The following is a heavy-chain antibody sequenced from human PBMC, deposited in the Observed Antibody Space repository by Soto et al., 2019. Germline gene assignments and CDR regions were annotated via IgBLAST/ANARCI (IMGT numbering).Heavy chain of an antibody. CDR3: ASRRTPPYDYGMDV. Sequence: QVQLQEPGPGLVKPSQTLSLTCTVSGGSISSGGYYWSWIRQHPGKGLEWIGYIYYSGSTYYNPSLKSRVTIAVDTSKNQFSLKLSSVTAADTAVYYGASRRTPPYDYGMDVWGQGTTVTVSS. CDR1: GGSISSGGYY. D-gene: IGHD2-2*01. V-gene: IGHV4-31*03. J-gene: IGHJ6*02. CDR2: IYYSGST.